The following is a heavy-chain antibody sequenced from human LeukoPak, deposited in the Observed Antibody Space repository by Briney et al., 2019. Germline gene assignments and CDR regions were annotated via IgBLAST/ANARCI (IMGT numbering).Heavy chain of an antibody. V-gene: IGHV4-59*01. D-gene: IGHD3-22*01. CDR2: IYYSGST. CDR3: ARYDSSGYYHGSTFDI. CDR1: GGSISSYY. J-gene: IGHJ3*02. Sequence: SETLSLTCTVSGGSISSYYWSWIRQPPGQGLEWIGYIYYSGSTNYNPPLNRGVTTSIDTSKNQFSLQLSSVTAADTAVYYCARYDSSGYYHGSTFDIWGQGTMVTVSS.